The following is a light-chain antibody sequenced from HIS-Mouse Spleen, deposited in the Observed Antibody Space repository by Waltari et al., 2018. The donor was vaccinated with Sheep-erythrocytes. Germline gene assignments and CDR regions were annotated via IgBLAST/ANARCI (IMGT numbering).Light chain of an antibody. CDR1: QSVSSN. Sequence: EIVMTQTPATMPVSTGGRATLPCRASQSVSSNLAWYQQNPGQAPRLLIYGASTRATGIPARFSGSGSGTEFTLTISSMQSEDFAVYYCQQYNNWPPGTFGQGTKLEIK. V-gene: IGKV3-15*01. CDR3: QQYNNWPPGT. CDR2: GAS. J-gene: IGKJ2*02.